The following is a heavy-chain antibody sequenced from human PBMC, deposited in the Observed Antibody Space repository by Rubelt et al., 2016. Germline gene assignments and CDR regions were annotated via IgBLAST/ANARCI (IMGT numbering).Heavy chain of an antibody. CDR2: INPNSGGT. J-gene: IGHJ4*02. V-gene: IGHV1-2*02. CDR3: ATWGNGYSLHS. D-gene: IGHD5-24*01. CDR1: GYTFTSYG. Sequence: QVQLVQSGAEVKKPGASVKVSCKASGYTFTSYGISWVRQAPGQGLEWMGWINPNSGGTNYAQKFPGRVTMTRDTSMSTAYTDLSGLRSDDTAVYYCATWGNGYSLHSWGQGNLVTVYS.